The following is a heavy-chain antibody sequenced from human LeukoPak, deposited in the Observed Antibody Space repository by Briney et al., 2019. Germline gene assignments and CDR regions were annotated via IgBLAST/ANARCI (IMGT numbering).Heavy chain of an antibody. V-gene: IGHV1-18*01. Sequence: ASVKVSCKASGYTFTSYGISWVRQAPGQGLEWMGWISAYNGNTNYAQKLQGGVTMTTDTSTSTAYMELRSLRSDDTAVYYCARGGDGIVVPAAYNWFDPWGQGTLVTVSS. D-gene: IGHD2-2*01. CDR2: ISAYNGNT. CDR1: GYTFTSYG. CDR3: ARGGDGIVVPAAYNWFDP. J-gene: IGHJ5*02.